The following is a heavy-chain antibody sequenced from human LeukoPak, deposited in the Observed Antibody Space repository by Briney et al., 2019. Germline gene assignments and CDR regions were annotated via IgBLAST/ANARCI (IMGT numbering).Heavy chain of an antibody. J-gene: IGHJ4*02. D-gene: IGHD2-21*01. CDR2: VNRDGTEK. V-gene: IGHV3-7*04. CDR3: VRGDWYFES. CDR1: GFNFSDSR. Sequence: GGSLRLFCVTSGFNFSDSRMTWARQAPGKGLQWVANVNRDGTEKHFLDSVEGRFTISRDNAKKSLYLQMSSLRPQDTAVYFCVRGDWYFESWGQGTLVTVSS.